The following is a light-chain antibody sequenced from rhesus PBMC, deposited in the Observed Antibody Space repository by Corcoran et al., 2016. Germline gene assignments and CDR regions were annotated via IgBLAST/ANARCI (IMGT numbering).Light chain of an antibody. J-gene: IGKJ2*01. Sequence: DIQMTQSPSSLSASVGDTVTITCRASQSISSWLDWFQQKPGKAPKLLIYKAAFLQSGVPSRFSGRGYGTDFTLTISSLQPEDFATYYCLQYSSSPYSFGQGTKVEIK. CDR1: QSISSW. CDR2: KAA. V-gene: IGKV1-22*01. CDR3: LQYSSSPYS.